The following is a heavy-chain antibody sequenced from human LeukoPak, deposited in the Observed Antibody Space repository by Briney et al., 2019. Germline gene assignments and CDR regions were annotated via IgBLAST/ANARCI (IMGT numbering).Heavy chain of an antibody. J-gene: IGHJ4*02. CDR2: IYYSGST. D-gene: IGHD3-10*01. Sequence: KPSETLSLTCTVSGGSISSYYWSWIRQPPGKGLEWIGYIYYSGSTNYNPSLKSRVTISVDTSKNQFSLKLSSVTAADTAVYYCARSYGSGSYFDYWGQGTLVTVSS. V-gene: IGHV4-59*01. CDR1: GGSISSYY. CDR3: ARSYGSGSYFDY.